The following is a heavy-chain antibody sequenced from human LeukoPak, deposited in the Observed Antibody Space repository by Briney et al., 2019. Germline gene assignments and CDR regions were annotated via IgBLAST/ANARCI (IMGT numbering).Heavy chain of an antibody. Sequence: ASVKVSCKASGYTFTSYGISWVRQAPGQGLEWMGWISAYNGNTNYAQKLQGRVTMTTDTSTSTAYMELRSLRSDDTAVYYCARARSSYYESSGYNYWGQGTLVTVSS. D-gene: IGHD3-22*01. CDR1: GYTFTSYG. CDR2: ISAYNGNT. V-gene: IGHV1-18*01. J-gene: IGHJ4*02. CDR3: ARARSSYYESSGYNY.